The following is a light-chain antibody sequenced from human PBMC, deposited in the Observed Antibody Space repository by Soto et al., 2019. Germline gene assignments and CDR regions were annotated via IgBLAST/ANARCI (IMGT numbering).Light chain of an antibody. Sequence: EIVMTQSPATLSVSPGERATLSCRASQSVSSNLAWYQQKPGQAPMLLIYGASTSASATPARFSGSGSGTKSTLTIHNLHSKDASVYSYQQDNNCLPGTFGQGNNVKIK. CDR1: QSVSSN. CDR2: GAS. V-gene: IGKV3-15*01. J-gene: IGKJ1*01. CDR3: QQDNNCLPGT.